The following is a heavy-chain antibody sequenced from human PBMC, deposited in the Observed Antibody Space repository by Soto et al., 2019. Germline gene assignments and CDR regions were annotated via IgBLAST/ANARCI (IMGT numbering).Heavy chain of an antibody. CDR3: ARIYDFWSGYYWFDP. CDR2: IYYSGIT. D-gene: IGHD3-3*01. J-gene: IGHJ5*02. CDR1: GGSISAYY. Sequence: SETLSLTWTFSGGSISAYYWSWIRQPPGKELEWVGYIYYSGITNYNPSLKSRLTMSVDTSKNQFSLKLSSVTAADTAIYYCARIYDFWSGYYWFDPWGQGTLVTVSS. V-gene: IGHV4-59*01.